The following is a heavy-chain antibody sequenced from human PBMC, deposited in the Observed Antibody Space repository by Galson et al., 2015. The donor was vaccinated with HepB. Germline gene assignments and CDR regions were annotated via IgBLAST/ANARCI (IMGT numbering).Heavy chain of an antibody. D-gene: IGHD2-2*01. CDR1: GYTFSTYY. Sequence: SVKVSCKASGYTFSTYYIHWVRQAPGQGLEWMGIINPSGGRTNYAQKFQDRVTMTRDTSTSTVYMQPSSLRSEDTAVYYCATIRVGFCITTSCKADDFDIWGQGTMVTVSS. J-gene: IGHJ3*02. V-gene: IGHV1-46*01. CDR2: INPSGGRT. CDR3: ATIRVGFCITTSCKADDFDI.